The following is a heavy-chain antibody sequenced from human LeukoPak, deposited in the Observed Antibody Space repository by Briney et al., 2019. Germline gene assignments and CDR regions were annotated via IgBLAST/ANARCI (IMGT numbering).Heavy chain of an antibody. CDR2: IKQDGSEK. CDR3: ARGGKPYSSGWYFDY. D-gene: IGHD6-19*01. J-gene: IGHJ4*02. CDR1: GFTFSSYW. V-gene: IGHV3-7*01. Sequence: GGSLRLSCAASGFTFSSYWMTWVRQAPGKGLEWVANIKQDGSEKFYVDSVKGRFTISRDSAKNSLYLQMNSLRAEDTAVYYCARGGKPYSSGWYFDYWGQGTLVTVSS.